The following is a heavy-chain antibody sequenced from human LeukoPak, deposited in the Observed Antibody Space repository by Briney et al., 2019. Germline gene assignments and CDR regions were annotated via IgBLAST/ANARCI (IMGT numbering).Heavy chain of an antibody. CDR1: GGSISSGDYY. V-gene: IGHV4-31*03. CDR3: ARDAIDSNYFDF. D-gene: IGHD4-11*01. Sequence: SETLSLTRTVSGGSISSGDYYWSWIRQHPGKGLEWIGYIHYSGTTYYNPSLNSRVTISVDRSANHFSLKVSSVTAADTAVYYCARDAIDSNYFDFWGQGTLVTVSS. J-gene: IGHJ4*02. CDR2: IHYSGTT.